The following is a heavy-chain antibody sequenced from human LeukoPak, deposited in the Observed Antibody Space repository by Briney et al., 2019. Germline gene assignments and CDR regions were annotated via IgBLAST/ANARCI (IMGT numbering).Heavy chain of an antibody. D-gene: IGHD5-12*01. CDR1: GYTFTSYY. J-gene: IGHJ4*02. Sequence: ASVKVSCKASGYTFTSYYMHWVRQAPGQGLEWMGIINPSGGSTSYAQKFQGRVTMTRNTSISTAYMELSSLRSEDTAVYYCARGGRYSGYDLSFDYWGQGTLVTVSS. CDR2: INPSGGST. CDR3: ARGGRYSGYDLSFDY. V-gene: IGHV1-46*01.